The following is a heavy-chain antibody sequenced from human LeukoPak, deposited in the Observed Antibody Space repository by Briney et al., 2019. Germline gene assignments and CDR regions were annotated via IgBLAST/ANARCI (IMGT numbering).Heavy chain of an antibody. CDR2: ISSSGSTI. J-gene: IGHJ4*02. CDR1: GLTFSSYE. D-gene: IGHD6-13*01. V-gene: IGHV3-48*03. Sequence: GGSVTLSCAASGLTFSSYEVMWVRPAPGRGLEWVSYISSSGSTIYYADSVKGRFTISRDNDKNSLYLQMNSLRAEDTAVYYCATAGPYSSSWSALDYWGQGTLVTVSS. CDR3: ATAGPYSSSWSALDY.